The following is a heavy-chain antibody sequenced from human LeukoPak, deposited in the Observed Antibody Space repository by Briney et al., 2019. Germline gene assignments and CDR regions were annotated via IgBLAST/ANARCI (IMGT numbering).Heavy chain of an antibody. CDR2: ISSSGSTI. D-gene: IGHD6-19*01. Sequence: GGSLRLSCAASGFTFSSYEMNWVRQAPGKGLEWVSYISSSGSTIYYADSVKGRFTISRDNAKNSLYLQMNSLRAENTALYYSASPPPSYSSGWYQRDWGQGSLVTVSS. V-gene: IGHV3-48*03. CDR3: ASPPPSYSSGWYQRD. J-gene: IGHJ4*02. CDR1: GFTFSSYE.